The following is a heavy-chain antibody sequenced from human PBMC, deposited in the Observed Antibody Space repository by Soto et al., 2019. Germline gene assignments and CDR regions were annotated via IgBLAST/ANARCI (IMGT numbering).Heavy chain of an antibody. D-gene: IGHD2-21*02. CDR1: GSPFTSYY. CDR3: ARAIAYCGGDCYSVYFDY. V-gene: IGHV1-46*01. CDR2: INPSGGST. Sequence: ASVEVSCKASGSPFTSYYMHWVRQAPGQGLARMGIINPSGGSTSYAQKFQGRVTMTRDTSTSRVYMELRSLRSEDTAVYYCARAIAYCGGDCYSVYFDYWGQGTLVAVSS. J-gene: IGHJ4*02.